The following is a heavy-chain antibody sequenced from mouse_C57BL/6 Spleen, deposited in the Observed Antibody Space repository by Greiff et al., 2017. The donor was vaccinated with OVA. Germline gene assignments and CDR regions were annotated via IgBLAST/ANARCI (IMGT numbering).Heavy chain of an antibody. CDR2: IHPNSGST. D-gene: IGHD3-2*02. Sequence: QVQLQQSGAELVKPGASVKLSCKASGYTFTSYWMHWVKQRPGQGLEWIGMIHPNSGSTNYNEKFKSKATLTVDKSSSTAYMQRSSLTSEDSAVYYCARGGDSSGYVDYWGQGTTLTVSS. J-gene: IGHJ2*01. CDR3: ARGGDSSGYVDY. CDR1: GYTFTSYW. V-gene: IGHV1-64*01.